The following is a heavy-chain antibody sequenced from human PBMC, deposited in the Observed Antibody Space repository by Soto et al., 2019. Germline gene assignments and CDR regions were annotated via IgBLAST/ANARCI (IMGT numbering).Heavy chain of an antibody. CDR3: ARGNPITMTVVVAPDFDY. V-gene: IGHV3-48*02. J-gene: IGHJ4*02. CDR1: GFTFSSYS. Sequence: EVQLVESGGGLVQPGGSLRLSCAASGFTFSSYSMNWVRQAPGKGLEWVSYISSSGSTIYDADSVKGRFTISRDNAKNSLSLQMNSLRDEDTAVDYCARGNPITMTVVVAPDFDYWGQGTLVTVSS. CDR2: ISSSGSTI. D-gene: IGHD3-22*01.